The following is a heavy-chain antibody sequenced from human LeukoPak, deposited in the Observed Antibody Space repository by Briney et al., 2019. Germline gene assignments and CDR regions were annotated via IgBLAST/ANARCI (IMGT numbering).Heavy chain of an antibody. CDR3: ARAKGDSLDI. D-gene: IGHD2-21*02. CDR2: IWYDGSKE. CDR1: GFTFSSNG. Sequence: GGSLRLSCAASGFTFSSNGMHWVRQAPGEGLEWVAAIWYDGSKEYYADSVKGRFSISRDNSKNTVYLQMNSLRAEDTAIYYCARAKGDSLDIWGQGTMVTVSS. V-gene: IGHV3-33*01. J-gene: IGHJ3*02.